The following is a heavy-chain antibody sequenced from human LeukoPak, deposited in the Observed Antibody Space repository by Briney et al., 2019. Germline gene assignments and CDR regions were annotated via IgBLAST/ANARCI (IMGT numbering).Heavy chain of an antibody. CDR1: GGSISSSSYY. V-gene: IGHV4-39*07. CDR2: IYYGGST. J-gene: IGHJ5*02. D-gene: IGHD3-9*01. CDR3: ARVGTVDILTGYYLSDNWFDP. Sequence: SETLSLTCTVSGGSISSSSYYWGWIRQPPGKGLEWIGSIYYGGSTYYNPSLKSRVTISVDTSKNQFSLKLSSVTAADTAVYYCARVGTVDILTGYYLSDNWFDPWGQGTLVTVSS.